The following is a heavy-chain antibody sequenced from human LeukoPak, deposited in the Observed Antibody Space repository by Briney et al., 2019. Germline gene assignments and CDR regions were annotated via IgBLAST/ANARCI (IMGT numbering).Heavy chain of an antibody. J-gene: IGHJ4*02. CDR2: IYYSGST. CDR1: GGSISSYY. D-gene: IGHD3-22*01. CDR3: ARVYDSSGYPVDY. Sequence: PETLSLTCTVSGGSISSYYWSWIRQPPGKGLEWIGYIYYSGSTNYNPSLKSRVTISVDTSKNQFSLKLSSVTAADTAVYYCARVYDSSGYPVDYWGQGTLVTVSS. V-gene: IGHV4-59*01.